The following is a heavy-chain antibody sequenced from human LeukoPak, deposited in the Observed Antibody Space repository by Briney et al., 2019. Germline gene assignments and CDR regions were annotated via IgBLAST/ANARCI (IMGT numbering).Heavy chain of an antibody. CDR1: GGSVSNYY. D-gene: IGHD1-7*01. CDR3: ARRWNYGRNYYIDV. V-gene: IGHV4-34*01. CDR2: INDSGRI. J-gene: IGHJ6*03. Sequence: RPSETLSLTCAVYGGSVSNYYWRWIRQPPGKGLEWIGGINDSGRINYNPSLMSRVTVSVDTSKNQFSLRLTSVTATDTAVYYCARRWNYGRNYYIDVWGNGATVSVSS.